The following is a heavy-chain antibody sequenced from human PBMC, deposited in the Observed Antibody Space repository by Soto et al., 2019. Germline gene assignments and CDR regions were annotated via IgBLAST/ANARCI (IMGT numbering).Heavy chain of an antibody. Sequence: EVQLVESGGGLVKPGGSLRLSCAASGFTFSSYSMNWVRQAPGKGLEWVSSISSSSSYIYYADSVKGRFTISRDNAKNSLYRKMNSRRAEDTAVYYCARASYYYVGGGYHGYGGQGPLVTVSS. J-gene: IGHJ4*02. CDR1: GFTFSSYS. CDR2: ISSSSSYI. V-gene: IGHV3-21*01. CDR3: ARASYYYVGGGYHGY. D-gene: IGHD3-10*02.